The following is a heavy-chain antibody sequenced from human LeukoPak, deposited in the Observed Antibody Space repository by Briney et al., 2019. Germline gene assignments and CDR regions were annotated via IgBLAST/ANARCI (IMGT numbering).Heavy chain of an antibody. CDR1: GFTVSSNY. CDR3: ASARGSNYGFLGD. Sequence: GGSLRLSCAASGFTVSSNYMSWVRQAPGKGLEWVSVIYSGGSTFYADSVKGRFSISRDNSKNTLYLQMNSLRAEDTAVYYCASARGSNYGFLGDWGQGTLVTVSS. D-gene: IGHD5-18*01. J-gene: IGHJ4*02. V-gene: IGHV3-53*01. CDR2: IYSGGST.